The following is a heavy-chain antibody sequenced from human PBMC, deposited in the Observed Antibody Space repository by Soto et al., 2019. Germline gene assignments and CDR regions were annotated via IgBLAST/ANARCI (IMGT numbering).Heavy chain of an antibody. CDR2: ISAYNGNT. J-gene: IGHJ6*02. CDR3: ARDGAMVTRTYYYYGMDV. CDR1: GYTFTSYG. V-gene: IGHV1-18*01. Sequence: ASVKVSCKASGYTFTSYGISWVRQAPGQGLEWMGWISAYNGNTNYAQKLQGRVTMTTDTSTSTAYMELRSLRSDDTAVYYCARDGAMVTRTYYYYGMDVWGQGTTVTVSS. D-gene: IGHD4-17*01.